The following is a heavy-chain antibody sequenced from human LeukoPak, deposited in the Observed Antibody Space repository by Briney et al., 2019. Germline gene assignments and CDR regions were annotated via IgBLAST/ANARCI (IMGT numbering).Heavy chain of an antibody. J-gene: IGHJ4*02. CDR1: GGSFSGYY. D-gene: IGHD7-27*01. Sequence: PSETLSLTCAVYGGSFSGYYWSWIRQPPGKGLEWIGEINHSGSTYYNPSLKSRVTISVDTSKNQFSLKLSSVTAADTAVYYCARGLSRSGDPWDYWGQGTLVTVSS. CDR3: ARGLSRSGDPWDY. CDR2: INHSGST. V-gene: IGHV4-34*01.